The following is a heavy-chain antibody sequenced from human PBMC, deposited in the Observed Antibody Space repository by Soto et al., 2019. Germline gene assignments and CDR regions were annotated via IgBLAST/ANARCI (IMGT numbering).Heavy chain of an antibody. CDR2: INPNSGGT. CDR1: GYTFTGYY. J-gene: IGHJ4*02. V-gene: IGHV1-2*04. Sequence: QVQLVQSGAEVKKPGASVKVSCKASGYTFTGYYMHWVRQAPGQGLEWMGWINPNSGGTNYAQKFQGWVTMTRDTFINTAYMELSRLRSDDTAVYYCARGYSYGYGDFDYWGQGTLVTVSS. D-gene: IGHD5-18*01. CDR3: ARGYSYGYGDFDY.